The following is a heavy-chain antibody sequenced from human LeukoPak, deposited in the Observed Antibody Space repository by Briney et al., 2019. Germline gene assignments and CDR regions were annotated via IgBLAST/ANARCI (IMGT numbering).Heavy chain of an antibody. J-gene: IGHJ4*02. CDR1: GYTFTSYD. CDR3: AREDSSGYYHSDY. V-gene: IGHV1-8*01. D-gene: IGHD3-22*01. Sequence: GASVKVSCKASGYTFTSYDINWVRQATGQGLEWMGWMNPNSGNTGYAQKCQGRVTMTRNTSISTAYMELSSLRSEDTAVYYCAREDSSGYYHSDYWGQGTLVTVSS. CDR2: MNPNSGNT.